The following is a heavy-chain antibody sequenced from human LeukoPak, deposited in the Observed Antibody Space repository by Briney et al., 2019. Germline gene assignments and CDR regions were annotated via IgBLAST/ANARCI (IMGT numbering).Heavy chain of an antibody. D-gene: IGHD3-10*01. CDR2: IYYSGST. Sequence: SETLSLTCTVSGGSISSYYWSWIRQPPGKGLEWIGYIYYSGSTNYNPSLKSRVTISVDTSKNQFSLKLSSVTAADTALYYCARHYYGSGSYSDYWGQGTLVTVRS. J-gene: IGHJ4*02. CDR1: GGSISSYY. CDR3: ARHYYGSGSYSDY. V-gene: IGHV4-59*08.